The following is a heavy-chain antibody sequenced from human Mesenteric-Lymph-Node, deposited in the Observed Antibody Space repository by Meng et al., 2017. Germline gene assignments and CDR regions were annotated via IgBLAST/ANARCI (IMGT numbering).Heavy chain of an antibody. V-gene: IGHV3-30*04. Sequence: GESLKISCAASGFTFSSYAMHWVRQAPGKGLEWVAVISYDGSNKYYADSVKGRFTISRDNSKNTLYLQMNSLRAEDTAVYYCARVPDIVVVVAATYYGMDVWGQGTTVTVSS. CDR2: ISYDGSNK. CDR1: GFTFSSYA. D-gene: IGHD2-15*01. J-gene: IGHJ6*02. CDR3: ARVPDIVVVVAATYYGMDV.